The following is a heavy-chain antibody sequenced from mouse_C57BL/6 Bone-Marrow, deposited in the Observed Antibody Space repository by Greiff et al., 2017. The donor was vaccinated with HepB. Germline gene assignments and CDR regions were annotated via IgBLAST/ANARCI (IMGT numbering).Heavy chain of an antibody. Sequence: EVKLMESGGGLVQPGGSLKLSCAASGFTFSDYYMYWVRQTPEKRLEWVAYISNGGGSTYYPDTVKGRFTISRDNAKNTLYLQMSRLKSEDTAMYYCARQVYGNYVFDYWGQGTTLTVSS. CDR1: GFTFSDYY. CDR2: ISNGGGST. D-gene: IGHD2-1*01. V-gene: IGHV5-12*01. J-gene: IGHJ2*01. CDR3: ARQVYGNYVFDY.